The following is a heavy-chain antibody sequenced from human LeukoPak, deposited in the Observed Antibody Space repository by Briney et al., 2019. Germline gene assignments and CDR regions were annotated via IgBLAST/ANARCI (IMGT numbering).Heavy chain of an antibody. Sequence: SQTLSLTCTVSGGSISSGGYYWSWIRQHPGKGLEWIGYIYYSGSTYYNPSLKSRVTISVDTSKNQFSLKLSSVTAADTAVYYCARGGFVYDILTGSPEPSTTAGAFDIWGQGTMVTVSS. V-gene: IGHV4-31*03. D-gene: IGHD3-9*01. CDR3: ARGGFVYDILTGSPEPSTTAGAFDI. CDR1: GGSISSGGYY. CDR2: IYYSGST. J-gene: IGHJ3*02.